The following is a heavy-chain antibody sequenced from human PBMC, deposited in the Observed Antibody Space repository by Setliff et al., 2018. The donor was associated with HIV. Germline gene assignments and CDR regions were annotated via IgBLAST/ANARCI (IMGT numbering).Heavy chain of an antibody. D-gene: IGHD3-3*01. CDR1: GYSFSDYW. V-gene: IGHV5-51*01. Sequence: GESLKISCKASGYSFSDYWIGWVRQMPGKGLEWIGVIYPGDSTIRYGPSFQGQVSISADRSITTAYLQWSSLRASDTAMYYCARVFFAGWFDSWGQGTLVTVSS. CDR3: ARVFFAGWFDS. J-gene: IGHJ5*01. CDR2: IYPGDSTI.